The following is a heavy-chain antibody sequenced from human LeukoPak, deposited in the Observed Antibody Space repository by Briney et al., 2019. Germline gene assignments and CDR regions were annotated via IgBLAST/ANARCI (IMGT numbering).Heavy chain of an antibody. D-gene: IGHD6-13*01. J-gene: IGHJ1*01. V-gene: IGHV4-61*02. Sequence: TSETLSLTCAVSGGSISSGGYSWSWIQQPAGKGLEWIGRIYTSGSTNYNPSLKSRVTMSVDTSKNQFSLKLSSVTAADTAVYYCAGIFVYSSSWSAEYFQHWGQGTLVTVSS. CDR3: AGIFVYSSSWSAEYFQH. CDR1: GGSISSGGYS. CDR2: IYTSGST.